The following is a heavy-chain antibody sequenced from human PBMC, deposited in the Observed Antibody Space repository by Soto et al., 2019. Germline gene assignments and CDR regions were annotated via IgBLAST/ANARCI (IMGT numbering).Heavy chain of an antibody. CDR1: GGSISSGGYS. CDR3: ARESPFGGNGGWYFDL. J-gene: IGHJ2*01. Sequence: QLQLQESGSGLVKPSQTLSLTCAVSGGSISSGGYSWSWIRQPPGKGLEWIGYIYHSGSTYYNPYLKSRVTISVDRSKNQFSLKLSSVTAADTAVYYCARESPFGGNGGWYFDLWGRGTLVTVSS. D-gene: IGHD2-15*01. V-gene: IGHV4-30-2*01. CDR2: IYHSGST.